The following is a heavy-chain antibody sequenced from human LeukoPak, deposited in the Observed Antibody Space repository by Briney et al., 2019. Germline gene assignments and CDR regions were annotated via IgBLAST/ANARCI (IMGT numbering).Heavy chain of an antibody. CDR2: VFYSGST. D-gene: IGHD5-18*01. V-gene: IGHV4-59*11. CDR3: AREPGGARGYSYGYGYYYMDV. CDR1: GGSISRHY. Sequence: SETLSLNCTVSGGSISRHYWSWIRQPPGKGLEWIGYVFYSGSTNYNPSLKSRVTISVDTSKNQFSLKLSSVTAADTAVYYCAREPGGARGYSYGYGYYYMDVWGKGTTVTVSS. J-gene: IGHJ6*03.